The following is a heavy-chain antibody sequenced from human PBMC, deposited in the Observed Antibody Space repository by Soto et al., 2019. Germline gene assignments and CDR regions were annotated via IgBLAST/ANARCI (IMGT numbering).Heavy chain of an antibody. CDR3: VGDRDTTTPMVHGNYWGKGTLVTVSSGKWPSGESLKISCKGSGYSFNSYWFDS. CDR2: IAYDGRNK. CDR1: GFTFSSYA. J-gene: IGHJ5*01. V-gene: IGHV3-30*04. Sequence: GGSLRLYCAASGFTFSSYAMHWVRQAPGKGLEWVAVIAYDGRNKYYADSVRGRFTVSRDNAKNSLYLQMNSLRDEDTAIYHCVGDRDTTTPMVHGNYWGKGTLVTVSSGKWPSGESLKISCKGSGYSFNSYWFDSWGQGTLVTVSS. D-gene: IGHD5-18*01.